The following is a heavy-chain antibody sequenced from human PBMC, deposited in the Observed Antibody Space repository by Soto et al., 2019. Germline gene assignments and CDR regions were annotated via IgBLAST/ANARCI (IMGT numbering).Heavy chain of an antibody. CDR3: ARARFWYCSSTSCRKEENWFDP. CDR2: IYYSGST. Sequence: SETLSLTCTVSGGSISSGGYYWSWIRQHPGKGLEWIGYIYYSGSTYYNPSLKSRVTISVDTSKNQFSLKLSSVTAADTAVYYCARARFWYCSSTSCRKEENWFDPWGQGTLVTVSS. D-gene: IGHD2-2*01. J-gene: IGHJ5*02. CDR1: GGSISSGGYY. V-gene: IGHV4-31*03.